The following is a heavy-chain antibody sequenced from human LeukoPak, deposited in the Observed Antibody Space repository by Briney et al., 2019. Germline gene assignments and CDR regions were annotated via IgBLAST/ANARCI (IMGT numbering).Heavy chain of an antibody. CDR1: GGSISSYY. CDR2: IYYSGRT. Sequence: SETLSLTCTVSGGSISSYYWSWIRQPPGNGLEWIGYIYYSGRTNYNPSLQSRLTMSVDTSKKQLSLNLTSVTAADTAVYFCARVGYSGYDLDTWGQGTLATVSS. V-gene: IGHV4-59*01. D-gene: IGHD5-12*01. CDR3: ARVGYSGYDLDT. J-gene: IGHJ5*02.